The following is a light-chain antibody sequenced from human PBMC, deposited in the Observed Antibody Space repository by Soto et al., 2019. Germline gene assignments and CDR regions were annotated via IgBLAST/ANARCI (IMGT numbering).Light chain of an antibody. V-gene: IGKV3-11*01. J-gene: IGKJ5*01. Sequence: EIVLTQSPATLSLSPGERATLSCRASQSVSSYLAWYQQKRDQAPRLLIYDASSRATGIPARFSGSGSGTDFTLTISSLEPEDFAVYYCLQRKNWPITFGQGTRLEIK. CDR1: QSVSSY. CDR2: DAS. CDR3: LQRKNWPIT.